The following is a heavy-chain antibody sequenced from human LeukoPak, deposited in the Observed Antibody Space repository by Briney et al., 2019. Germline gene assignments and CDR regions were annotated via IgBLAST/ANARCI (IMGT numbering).Heavy chain of an antibody. V-gene: IGHV1-69*02. CDR2: IIPILGIA. Sequence: SVKVSCKASGGTFSSYTISGVRQAPGQGLEWMGRIIPILGIANYAQKFQGRVTITADKSTSTACMELSSLRSEDTAVYYCARIHDYGDYLDYWGQGTLVTVSS. D-gene: IGHD4-17*01. CDR1: GGTFSSYT. J-gene: IGHJ4*02. CDR3: ARIHDYGDYLDY.